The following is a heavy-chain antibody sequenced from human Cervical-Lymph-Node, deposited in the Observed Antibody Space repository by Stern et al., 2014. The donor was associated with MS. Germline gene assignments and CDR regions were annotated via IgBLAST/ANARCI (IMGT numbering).Heavy chain of an antibody. CDR2: IWHDGSHK. V-gene: IGHV3-33*01. CDR1: GFTFSSYG. D-gene: IGHD1-26*01. CDR3: ARDAMYSGSYPDY. J-gene: IGHJ4*02. Sequence: VQLVESGGGVVQPGRSLRLSCAGSGFTFSSYGMHWVRQAPGPGLEWVALIWHDGSHKYYADSLKGRFTISRDNSKNTLYLQMNSLRAEDTAVYYCARDAMYSGSYPDYWGRGTLVTVSS.